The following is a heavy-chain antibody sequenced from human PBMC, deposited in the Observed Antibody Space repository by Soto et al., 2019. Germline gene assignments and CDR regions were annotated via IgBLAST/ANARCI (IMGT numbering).Heavy chain of an antibody. Sequence: SLTCTVSGGSVSSYYWSWIRQPPGKGLEWIGYIYYSGSTNYNPSLKSRVTISVDTSKNQFSLKLSSVTAADTAVYYCARGYSYACIDYWGQGTLVTVSS. CDR2: IYYSGST. V-gene: IGHV4-59*02. J-gene: IGHJ4*02. CDR1: GGSVSSYY. D-gene: IGHD5-18*01. CDR3: ARGYSYACIDY.